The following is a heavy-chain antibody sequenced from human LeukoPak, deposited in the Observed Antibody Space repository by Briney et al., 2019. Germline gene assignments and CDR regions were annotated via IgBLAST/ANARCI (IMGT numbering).Heavy chain of an antibody. CDR3: ARDSYQDYYGRFDP. CDR2: IWDDGNNK. V-gene: IGHV3-33*01. CDR1: GFSFSNHG. Sequence: PGGYLRLSCAASGFSFSNHGMHWVRQAPGKRLEWVAVIWDDGNNKRYANSVNGRFTISRDNSENTLYLQMNGLTAEDTAMYYCARDSYQDYYGRFDPWGQGTLVIVSS. D-gene: IGHD3-10*01. J-gene: IGHJ5*02.